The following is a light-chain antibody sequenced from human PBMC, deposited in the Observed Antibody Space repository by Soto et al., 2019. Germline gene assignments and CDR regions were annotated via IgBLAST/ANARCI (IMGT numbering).Light chain of an antibody. CDR1: SSNIGSNT. J-gene: IGLJ3*02. V-gene: IGLV1-44*01. CDR3: AAWDDSLYGWV. Sequence: QSVLTQPPSGSGTPGQRVTISCSGSSSNIGSNTVNWYQQLPGTAPTLLIYYNNQRPSGVPDRFSGSKSGTSDSLAISGLQSEDEAHYYCAAWDDSLYGWVFGGGIQVTVL. CDR2: YNN.